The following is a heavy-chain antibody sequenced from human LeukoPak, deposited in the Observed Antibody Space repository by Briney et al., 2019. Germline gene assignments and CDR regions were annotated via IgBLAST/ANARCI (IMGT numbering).Heavy chain of an antibody. CDR1: GFTFSSYE. CDR3: ARDSGSYPSGLFDL. CDR2: ISSSGSTI. Sequence: GGSLRLSCAASGFTFSSYEMNRVRQAPGKGLEWASYISSSGSTIYYADSVKGRFTISRDNAKNSLYLQMNSLRAEGTAVYYCARDSGSYPSGLFDLWGRGTLVTVSS. J-gene: IGHJ2*01. V-gene: IGHV3-48*03. D-gene: IGHD1-26*01.